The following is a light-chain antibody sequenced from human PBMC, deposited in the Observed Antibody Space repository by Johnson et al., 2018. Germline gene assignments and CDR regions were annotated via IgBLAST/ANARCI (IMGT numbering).Light chain of an antibody. V-gene: IGLV1-51*02. CDR2: ENN. CDR1: SSNIGNNY. CDR3: GTWDSSLSAGSV. Sequence: QSVLTQPPSVSAAPGQKVTISCSGSSSNIGNNYVSWYQQLPGTAPKLLIYENNKRPSGIPDRFSGSQSGTSATLGINGLQPRDEADYYGGTWDSSLSAGSVFGTGTKVTDL. J-gene: IGLJ1*01.